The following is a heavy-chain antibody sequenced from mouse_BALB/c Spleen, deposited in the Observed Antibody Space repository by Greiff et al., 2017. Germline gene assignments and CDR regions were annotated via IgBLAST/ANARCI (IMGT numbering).Heavy chain of an antibody. CDR1: GFTFSSFG. D-gene: IGHD1-1*01. CDR2: ISSGSSTI. Sequence: EVMLVESGGGLVQPGGSRKLSCAASGFTFSSFGMHWVRQAPEKGLEWVAYISSGSSTIYYADTVKGRFTISRDNPKNTLFLQMTSLRSEDTAMYYCARSDYGSGGVAYWGQGTLVTVSA. J-gene: IGHJ3*01. V-gene: IGHV5-17*02. CDR3: ARSDYGSGGVAY.